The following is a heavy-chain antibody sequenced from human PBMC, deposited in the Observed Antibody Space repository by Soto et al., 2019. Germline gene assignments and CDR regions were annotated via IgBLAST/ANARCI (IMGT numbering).Heavy chain of an antibody. CDR2: ISWNSGSI. CDR1: GFTFDDYA. V-gene: IGHV3-9*01. Sequence: GGSLRLSCAASGFTFDDYAMHWVRQAPGKGLKWVSGISWNSGSIGYADSVKGRFTISRDNAKNSLYLQMNSLRAEDTALYYCAKDKNPDYYYYGMDVWGQGTTVTVSS. CDR3: AKDKNPDYYYYGMDV. J-gene: IGHJ6*02.